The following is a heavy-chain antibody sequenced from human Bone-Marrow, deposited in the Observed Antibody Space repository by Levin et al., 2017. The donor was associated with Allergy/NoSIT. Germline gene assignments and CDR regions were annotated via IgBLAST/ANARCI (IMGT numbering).Heavy chain of an antibody. D-gene: IGHD3-10*01. CDR1: GFTFSSYA. Sequence: GGSLRLSCAASGFTFSSYAMSWVRQAPGKGLEWVSAISGSGGSTYYADSVKGRFTISRDNSKNTLYLQMNSLRAEDTAVYYCANGLGYYYGSGSYYNGAEYFQHWGQGTLVTVSS. CDR2: ISGSGGST. CDR3: ANGLGYYYGSGSYYNGAEYFQH. J-gene: IGHJ1*01. V-gene: IGHV3-23*01.